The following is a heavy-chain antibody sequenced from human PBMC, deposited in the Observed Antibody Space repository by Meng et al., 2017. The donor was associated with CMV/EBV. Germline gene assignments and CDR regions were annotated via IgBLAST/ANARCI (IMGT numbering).Heavy chain of an antibody. Sequence: SETLSLTCTVSGGSISSYYWSWIRQPPGKGLEWIGYIYYSGGTNYNPSLKSRVTISVDTSKNQFSLKLSSVTAADTAVYYCARDVGGDYRNDYYYYYGMDVWGQGTTVTVSS. V-gene: IGHV4-59*01. CDR3: ARDVGGDYRNDYYYYYGMDV. J-gene: IGHJ6*02. D-gene: IGHD4-17*01. CDR2: IYYSGGT. CDR1: GGSISSYY.